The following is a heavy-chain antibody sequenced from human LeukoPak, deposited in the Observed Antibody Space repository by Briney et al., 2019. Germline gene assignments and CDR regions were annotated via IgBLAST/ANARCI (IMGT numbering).Heavy chain of an antibody. Sequence: SVKVSCKASGGTFSSYAISWVRQAPGQGLEWMGGIIPIFGTANYAQKFQGRVTITADESTSTAYMELSSLKASDTAMYYCARPKIDYGHYYYMDVWGKGTTVTVSS. V-gene: IGHV1-69*13. D-gene: IGHD4-17*01. CDR3: ARPKIDYGHYYYMDV. J-gene: IGHJ6*03. CDR2: IIPIFGTA. CDR1: GGTFSSYA.